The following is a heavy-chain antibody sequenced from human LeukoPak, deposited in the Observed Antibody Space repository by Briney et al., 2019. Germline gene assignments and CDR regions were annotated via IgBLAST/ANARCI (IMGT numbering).Heavy chain of an antibody. CDR2: TNSGGST. J-gene: IGHJ4*02. CDR3: ARDQNF. CDR1: GFTFSSYA. Sequence: GGSLRLSCAASGFTFSSYAMSWVRQAPGKGLEWVSVTNSGGSTDYADSVKGRFTISRDNSKNTLYLQMNSLRAEDTAVYYCARDQNFWGQGTLVTVSS. V-gene: IGHV3-53*01.